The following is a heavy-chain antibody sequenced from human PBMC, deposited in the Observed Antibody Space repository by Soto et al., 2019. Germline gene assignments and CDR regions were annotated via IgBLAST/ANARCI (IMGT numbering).Heavy chain of an antibody. CDR1: GFTFSYYW. V-gene: IGHV3-74*01. J-gene: IGHJ3*01. Sequence: EVQLVESEGGLVQPGGSLRLSCAASGFTFSYYWMHWVRQAPGQGLVWVSRVHSDGSSTTYADSVKGRVTISRDNAKNTVYLQMNSLRAEDTAVYYCARGDKGAFDLWGHGTMVTVSS. CDR2: VHSDGSST. CDR3: ARGDKGAFDL. D-gene: IGHD2-21*02.